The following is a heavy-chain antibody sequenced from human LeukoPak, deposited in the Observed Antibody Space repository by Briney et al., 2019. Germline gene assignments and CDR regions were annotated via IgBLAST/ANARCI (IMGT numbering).Heavy chain of an antibody. V-gene: IGHV4-39*07. CDR1: GGSISSSSYY. J-gene: IGHJ4*02. Sequence: PSETLSLTCTVSGGSISSSSYYWGWIRQPPGKGLEWIGSIYYSGSTYYNPSLKSRVTISVDTSKNQFSLKLSSVTAADTTVYYCARDFGTALPKFDYWGQGTLVTVSS. CDR3: ARDFGTALPKFDY. CDR2: IYYSGST. D-gene: IGHD3/OR15-3a*01.